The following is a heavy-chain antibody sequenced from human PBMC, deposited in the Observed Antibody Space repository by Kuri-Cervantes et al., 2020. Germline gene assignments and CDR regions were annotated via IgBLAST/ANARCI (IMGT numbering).Heavy chain of an antibody. Sequence: GGSLRLSCAASGFTFSSYGMHWVRQAPGKGLEWVAVISYEGSIKYYADSVKGRFTISRDNSKITLYLQMNRLRAEDTAVYHCAKNWGRSSAMSDYWGQGTLVTVSS. CDR1: GFTFSSYG. J-gene: IGHJ4*02. CDR3: AKNWGRSSAMSDY. CDR2: ISYEGSIK. D-gene: IGHD2-2*01. V-gene: IGHV3-30*18.